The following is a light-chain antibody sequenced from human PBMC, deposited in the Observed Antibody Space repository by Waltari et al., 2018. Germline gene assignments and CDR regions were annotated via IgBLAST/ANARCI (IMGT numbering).Light chain of an antibody. V-gene: IGKV1-39*01. CDR3: QQSYSTPYT. J-gene: IGKJ2*01. Sequence: DIQMTQSPSSLSASVGDRVTITCRSSQSISRYLNLYQQKPGKAPKLLIYAASSLQSGVPSRFSGSGSGTDFTLTISSLQPEDFATYYCQQSYSTPYTFGQGTKLEIK. CDR1: QSISRY. CDR2: AAS.